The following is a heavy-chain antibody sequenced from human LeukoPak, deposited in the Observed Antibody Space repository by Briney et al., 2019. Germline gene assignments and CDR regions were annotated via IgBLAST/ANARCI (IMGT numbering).Heavy chain of an antibody. J-gene: IGHJ4*02. Sequence: GRSLRLSCAASGFTFDDYAMHWVRQVPGKGLEWVSGISWNSGIIGYADSVKGRFTISRDNAKNSLYLQMNSLRAEDMALHYCAKDHRPYYDSSGYYDYWGQGTLVTVSS. CDR1: GFTFDDYA. CDR2: ISWNSGII. CDR3: AKDHRPYYDSSGYYDY. D-gene: IGHD3-22*01. V-gene: IGHV3-9*03.